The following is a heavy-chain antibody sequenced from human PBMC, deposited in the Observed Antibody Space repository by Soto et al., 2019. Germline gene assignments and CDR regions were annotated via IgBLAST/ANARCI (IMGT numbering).Heavy chain of an antibody. J-gene: IGHJ4*02. CDR3: ARDLTGDPNC. CDR2: INPNSGGT. D-gene: IGHD7-27*01. Sequence: QVPLVQSGAAVKKPGASVNVSCEASGYTFTGSSIHWVRQAPGQGLEWMGYINPNSGGTIFAQKLQGRVTMTRDTSISAAYIELSRVASDDTAVDYCARDLTGDPNCWGQGTLVTVSS. CDR1: GYTFTGSS. V-gene: IGHV1-2*02.